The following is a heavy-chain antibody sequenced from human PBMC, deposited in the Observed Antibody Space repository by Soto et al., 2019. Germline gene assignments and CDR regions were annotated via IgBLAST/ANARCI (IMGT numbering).Heavy chain of an antibody. CDR1: GFTFSSYA. D-gene: IGHD2-15*01. Sequence: PGGSLRLSCAASGFTFSSYAMSWVRQAPGKGLEWVSAISGSGGSTYYADSVKGRFTISRDNSKNTLYLQMNSLRAEDTAVYYCVKSSRIEPLKSLNWFDPWGQGTLVTVSS. CDR3: VKSSRIEPLKSLNWFDP. V-gene: IGHV3-23*01. CDR2: ISGSGGST. J-gene: IGHJ5*02.